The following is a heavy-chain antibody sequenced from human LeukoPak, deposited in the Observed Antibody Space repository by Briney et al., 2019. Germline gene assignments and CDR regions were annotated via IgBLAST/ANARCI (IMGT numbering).Heavy chain of an antibody. CDR3: ARHYGDYDILAGFYPYGMDV. J-gene: IGHJ6*02. D-gene: IGHD3-9*01. CDR2: IYPGDSDT. Sequence: GESLKISCKGSGYSFAMYWIGWVRQMPGKGLEWMGIIYPGDSDTKYSPSFQGQVTISADKSISTAYVQWSSLEASDTAIYYCARHYGDYDILAGFYPYGMDVWGLGTTITVSS. V-gene: IGHV5-51*01. CDR1: GYSFAMYW.